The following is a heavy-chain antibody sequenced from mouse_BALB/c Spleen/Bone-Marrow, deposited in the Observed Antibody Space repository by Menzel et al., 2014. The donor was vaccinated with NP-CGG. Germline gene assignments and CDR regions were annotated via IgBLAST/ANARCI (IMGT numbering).Heavy chain of an antibody. Sequence: QVHLQQPGPELVKPGASVRISCKASGYTSTSYYIHWLKRRPGQGLEWIGWIYPGNVNTKYNEKFKGKATLTADKSSGTAYMQLSSLTSEDSAVYFCGRSFYGRSMDYWGQGTSVTVSS. CDR1: GYTSTSYY. J-gene: IGHJ4*01. CDR2: IYPGNVNT. CDR3: GRSFYGRSMDY. D-gene: IGHD1-1*01. V-gene: IGHV1S56*01.